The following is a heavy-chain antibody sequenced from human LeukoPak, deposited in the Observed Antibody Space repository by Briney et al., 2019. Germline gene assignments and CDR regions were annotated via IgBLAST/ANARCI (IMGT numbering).Heavy chain of an antibody. CDR2: IKGDGSII. D-gene: IGHD3-10*01. Sequence: PGGSLRLSCAASGFTFSRYWMYWVRQVPGKGLLWVSRIKGDGSIINYADSVKGRFTISRDNAKNTLYLQMNSLRAEDTAVYYSARDRGCYGSGSSEYYFDYWGQGTLVTVSS. CDR3: ARDRGCYGSGSSEYYFDY. V-gene: IGHV3-74*01. CDR1: GFTFSRYW. J-gene: IGHJ4*02.